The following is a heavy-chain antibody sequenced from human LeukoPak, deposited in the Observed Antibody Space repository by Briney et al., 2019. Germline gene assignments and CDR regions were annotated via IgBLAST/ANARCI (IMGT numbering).Heavy chain of an antibody. Sequence: SETLSLTCTVSDGSMSSYYWSWIRQPPGKGLEWIGYIYYSGSTYYNPSLRSRVTISLDTSRNQFSLKLSSATAADTAVYYCARRIAVAGIFDYWGQGTLVTVSS. CDR3: ARRIAVAGIFDY. CDR2: IYYSGST. CDR1: DGSMSSYY. D-gene: IGHD6-19*01. V-gene: IGHV4-59*01. J-gene: IGHJ4*02.